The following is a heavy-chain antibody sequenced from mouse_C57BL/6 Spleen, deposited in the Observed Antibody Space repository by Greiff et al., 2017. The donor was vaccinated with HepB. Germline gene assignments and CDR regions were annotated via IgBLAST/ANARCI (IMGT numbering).Heavy chain of an antibody. V-gene: IGHV3-6*01. CDR2: ISYDGSN. D-gene: IGHD4-1*01. J-gene: IGHJ2*01. CDR1: GYSITSGYY. Sequence: EVQLQQSGPGLVKPSQSLSLTCSVTGYSITSGYYWNWIRQFPGNKLEWMGYISYDGSNNYNPSLKNRISITRDTSKNQFFLKLNSVTTEDTATYYCAREDWYYFDYWGQGTTLTVSS. CDR3: AREDWYYFDY.